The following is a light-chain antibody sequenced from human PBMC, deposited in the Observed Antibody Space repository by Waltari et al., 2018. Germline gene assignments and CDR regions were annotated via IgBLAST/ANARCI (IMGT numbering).Light chain of an antibody. Sequence: EVVLTQSPGTLSLSPGERATLSCRASQSVSSTHLAWYQQRPGQAPRLLLYGASSRATGIPDRFSGSGSGTDFTLTISRLEPEDFAVYYCQQYGSSLVTFGGGTKVEIK. CDR3: QQYGSSLVT. V-gene: IGKV3-20*01. CDR2: GAS. J-gene: IGKJ4*01. CDR1: QSVSSTH.